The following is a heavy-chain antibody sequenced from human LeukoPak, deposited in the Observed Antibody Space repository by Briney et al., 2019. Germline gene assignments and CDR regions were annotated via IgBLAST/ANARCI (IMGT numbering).Heavy chain of an antibody. D-gene: IGHD4-11*01. CDR2: LHHSGST. V-gene: IGHV4-38-2*02. CDR1: GYSITSVYY. J-gene: IGHJ4*02. CDR3: AATTLTSGDFDY. Sequence: SETLSLTCTVSGYSITSVYYCGWIRRPPGKGLQWIGSLHHSGSTYYNPSLKSRVTISVDTSKNQFSLKMSSVTAADAAVYYCAATTLTSGDFDYWGLGTLVTVSS.